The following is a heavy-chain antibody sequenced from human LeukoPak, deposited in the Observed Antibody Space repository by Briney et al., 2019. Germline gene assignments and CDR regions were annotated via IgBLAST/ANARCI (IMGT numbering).Heavy chain of an antibody. J-gene: IGHJ6*03. CDR2: IIPIFGTA. Sequence: GSSVKVSCKASGGTFSSYAISWVRQAPGQGLEWMGGIIPIFGTANYAQKFQGRVTITTDESTSTAYMEPSSLRSEDTAVYYCARGSVPYSSSWYYYYMDVWGKGTTVTVSS. CDR3: ARGSVPYSSSWYYYYMDV. D-gene: IGHD6-13*01. V-gene: IGHV1-69*05. CDR1: GGTFSSYA.